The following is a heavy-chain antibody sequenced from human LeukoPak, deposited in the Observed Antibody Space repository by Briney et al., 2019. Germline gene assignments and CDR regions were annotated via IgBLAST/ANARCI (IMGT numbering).Heavy chain of an antibody. CDR3: AKERNGELDY. CDR1: GFTFDDYA. V-gene: IGHV3-9*03. J-gene: IGHJ4*02. CDR2: ISWNSGSI. Sequence: PGGSLRLSCAASGFTFDDYAMHWVRQAPGKGPEWVSGISWNSGSIGYADSVKGRFTISRDNAKNSLYLQMNSLRAEDMALYYCAKERNGELDYWGQGTLVTVSS. D-gene: IGHD4-17*01.